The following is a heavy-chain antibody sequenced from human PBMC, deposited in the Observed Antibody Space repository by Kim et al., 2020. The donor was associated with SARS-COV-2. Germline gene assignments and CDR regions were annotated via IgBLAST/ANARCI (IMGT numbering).Heavy chain of an antibody. J-gene: IGHJ5*02. CDR2: IFYSGSS. CDR1: GGSINSDY. Sequence: SETLSLTCTVSGGSINSDYWSWVRQPPGQGLEWIGYIFYSGSSNYNPSLKSRVTISFDTSKSQFALNLTSVTAADPAAYYCAREIRGNSLSAWGQGALVTVSS. V-gene: IGHV4-59*13. D-gene: IGHD5-18*01. CDR3: AREIRGNSLSA.